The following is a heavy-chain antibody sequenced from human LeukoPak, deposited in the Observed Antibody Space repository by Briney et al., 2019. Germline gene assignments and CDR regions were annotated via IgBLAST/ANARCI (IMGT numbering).Heavy chain of an antibody. CDR1: GFTVSSYA. Sequence: GGSLRLSCAASGFTVSSYAMSWVRQAPGKGLEWVSAISGSGGSTYYADSVKGRFSISRDNSKNTLYLQMNSLRAEDTAVYYCAKDPATDIVVVVAASTGGYWGQGTLVTVSS. V-gene: IGHV3-23*01. CDR3: AKDPATDIVVVVAASTGGY. J-gene: IGHJ4*02. D-gene: IGHD2-15*01. CDR2: ISGSGGST.